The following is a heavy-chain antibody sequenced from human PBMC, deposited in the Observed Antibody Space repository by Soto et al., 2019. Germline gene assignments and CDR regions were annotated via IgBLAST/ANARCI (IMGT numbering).Heavy chain of an antibody. Sequence: SLKISCAASGFTFDDYAMHWVRQAPGKGLEWVSGISWNSGSIGYADSVKGRFTISRDNAKNSLYLQMNSLRAEDTALYYCAKGGTGTFDYYYYYYMDVWGKGTTVTVSS. J-gene: IGHJ6*03. V-gene: IGHV3-9*01. CDR1: GFTFDDYA. CDR2: ISWNSGSI. D-gene: IGHD1-1*01. CDR3: AKGGTGTFDYYYYYYMDV.